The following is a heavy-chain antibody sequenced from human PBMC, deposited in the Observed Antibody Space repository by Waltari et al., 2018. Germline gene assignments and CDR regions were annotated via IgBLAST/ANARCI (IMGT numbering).Heavy chain of an antibody. Sequence: QLQLQESGPGLVRPSETLSLTCSVAGGSISSGSFDWGWIRQSPGKGLEWIGSSYYSGSTDYNSNRKSRVTISGDTSKNQFSLKLSSVTAADTAVYYCARHWKKSGYRFDPWGQGTLVTVSS. V-gene: IGHV4-39*01. CDR2: SYYSGST. CDR3: ARHWKKSGYRFDP. J-gene: IGHJ5*02. CDR1: GGSISSGSFD. D-gene: IGHD5-12*01.